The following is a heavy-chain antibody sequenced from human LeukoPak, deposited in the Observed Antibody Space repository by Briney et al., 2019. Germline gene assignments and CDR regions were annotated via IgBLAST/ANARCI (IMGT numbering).Heavy chain of an antibody. V-gene: IGHV3-23*01. J-gene: IGHJ4*02. CDR3: ARWNYYDSSGYSR. CDR1: GFTFSSYA. CDR2: ISGSGGST. D-gene: IGHD3-22*01. Sequence: GGSLRLSCAASGFTFSSYAMSWVRQAPGKGLEWVSAISGSGGSTYYADSVKGRFTISRDNAKNSLYLQMNSLRAEDTAVYYCARWNYYDSSGYSRWGQGTLVTVSS.